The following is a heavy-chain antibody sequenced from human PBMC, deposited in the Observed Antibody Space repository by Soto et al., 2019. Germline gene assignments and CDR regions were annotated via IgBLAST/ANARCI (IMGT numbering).Heavy chain of an antibody. CDR1: GGSFSGYY. V-gene: IGHV4-34*01. CDR2: INHSGST. D-gene: IGHD2-15*01. Sequence: SETLSLTCAVYGGSFSGYYWSWIRQPPGKGLEWIGEINHSGSTNYNPSLKSRVTISVDTSKNQFSLKLSSVTAADTAVYYCASMAPRCSGGSCYAYYYYYMDVWGKGTTVTVSS. J-gene: IGHJ6*03. CDR3: ASMAPRCSGGSCYAYYYYYMDV.